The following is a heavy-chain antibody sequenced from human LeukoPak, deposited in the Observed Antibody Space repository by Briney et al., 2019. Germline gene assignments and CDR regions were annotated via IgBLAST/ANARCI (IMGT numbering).Heavy chain of an antibody. CDR3: ARESGSYSPFDY. V-gene: IGHV4-4*07. Sequence: SETLSLTYTVSGGSSSISSYYWSWIRQPAGKGLEWIGRIYTSGSTNYNPSLKSRVTMSVDTSKDQFSPTLSSVTAADTAVYYCARESGSYSPFDYWGQGTLVTVSS. CDR1: GGSSSISSYY. J-gene: IGHJ4*02. CDR2: IYTSGST. D-gene: IGHD1-26*01.